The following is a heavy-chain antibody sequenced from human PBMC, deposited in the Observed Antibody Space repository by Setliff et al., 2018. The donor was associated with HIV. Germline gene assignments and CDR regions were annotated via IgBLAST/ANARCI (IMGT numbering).Heavy chain of an antibody. V-gene: IGHV3-74*01. Sequence: SLRLSCAASGFTFSNYWMHWVRQAPGEGLVWVSRINSDGSSTSYADSVKGRFTISRDNAKNTLYLQMNSLRAEDTAVYYCARDVGFPLYYFDYWGQGTLVTVSS. J-gene: IGHJ4*02. D-gene: IGHD1-26*01. CDR2: INSDGSST. CDR3: ARDVGFPLYYFDY. CDR1: GFTFSNYW.